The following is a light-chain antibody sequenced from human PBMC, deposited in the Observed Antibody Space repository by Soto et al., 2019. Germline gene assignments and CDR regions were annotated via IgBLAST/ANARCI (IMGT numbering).Light chain of an antibody. Sequence: AIQLTQSPSSLSASVGDRVTITCRASLGISSALAWYQQKPGKAPKLLIYDASSLESGVPSRFSGSGSGTDFTLTISSLQPEDFATYYCQQFNSYPLYTFGQGTKLEIK. CDR2: DAS. V-gene: IGKV1-13*02. CDR3: QQFNSYPLYT. CDR1: LGISSA. J-gene: IGKJ2*01.